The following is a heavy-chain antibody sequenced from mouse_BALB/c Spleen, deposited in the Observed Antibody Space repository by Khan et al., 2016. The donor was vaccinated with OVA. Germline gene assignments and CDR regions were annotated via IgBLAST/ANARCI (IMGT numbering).Heavy chain of an antibody. V-gene: IGHV3-2*02. D-gene: IGHD1-1*01. J-gene: IGHJ2*01. Sequence: EVQLLETGPGLVKPSQSLSLTCTVTGYSITTDYAWNWIRQFPGNKLEWMGYISYSGNTKYNQSLKSRISITRDTSKNQFFLQLKSVTTEDTARYYCARVYGGDFDYGGQGTTLTVSS. CDR3: ARVYGGDFDY. CDR2: ISYSGNT. CDR1: GYSITTDYA.